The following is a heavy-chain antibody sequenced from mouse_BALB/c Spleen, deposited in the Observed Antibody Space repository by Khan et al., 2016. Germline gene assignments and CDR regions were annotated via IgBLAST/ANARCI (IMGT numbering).Heavy chain of an antibody. CDR2: IRSKSNNYAT. V-gene: IGHV10S3*01. Sequence: EVQLVETGGGLVQPKGSLKLSCAASGFTFNTNAMNWVRQAPGKGLEWVARIRSKSNNYATYYADSVKDRFTISRDDSQSMLYLQMNNLKTEDTAMYYCVSSSFDYWGQGTTLTVSS. CDR3: VSSSFDY. D-gene: IGHD1-1*01. CDR1: GFTFNTNA. J-gene: IGHJ2*01.